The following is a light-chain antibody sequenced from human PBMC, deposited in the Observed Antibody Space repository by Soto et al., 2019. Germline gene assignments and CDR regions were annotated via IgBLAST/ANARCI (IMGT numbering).Light chain of an antibody. CDR2: DVS. CDR1: SSDIGGYNY. CDR3: SSYGASSTL. Sequence: QSVLTQPASVSGSPGQSITISCTGSSSDIGGYNYVSWYQQHPGKAPKLLIYDVSYRPSGISDRFSGSKSGNTASLTISGLQPEDEADYYCSSYGASSTLFGGWTKLTVL. J-gene: IGLJ2*01. V-gene: IGLV2-14*03.